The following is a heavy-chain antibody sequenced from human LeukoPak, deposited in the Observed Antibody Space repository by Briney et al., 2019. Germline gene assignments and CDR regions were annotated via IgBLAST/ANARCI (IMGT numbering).Heavy chain of an antibody. V-gene: IGHV4-38-2*01. Sequence: SETLSLTCAVSDYSITSGYYWGWIRQPPGKGLEWIGSVYHSGTTFYSPSLKSRVTISVDTSKNQFSLRLSSVTAADTAVYYCARSVGYGDSRFDYWGQGTLVTVSS. CDR2: VYHSGTT. CDR3: ARSVGYGDSRFDY. J-gene: IGHJ4*02. D-gene: IGHD4-17*01. CDR1: DYSITSGYY.